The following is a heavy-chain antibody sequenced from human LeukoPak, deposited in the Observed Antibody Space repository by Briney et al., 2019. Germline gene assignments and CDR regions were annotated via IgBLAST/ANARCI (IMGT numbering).Heavy chain of an antibody. Sequence: PGGSLRLSCAASGFTFSSYWMSWVRQAPGKGLEWVANIKQDGSEKYYVDSVKGRFTISRDNAKNSLYLQMNSLRAEDTAVYYCAREERGIAARPFDYWGQGTLVTVSS. V-gene: IGHV3-7*01. CDR2: IKQDGSEK. CDR3: AREERGIAARPFDY. D-gene: IGHD6-6*01. J-gene: IGHJ4*02. CDR1: GFTFSSYW.